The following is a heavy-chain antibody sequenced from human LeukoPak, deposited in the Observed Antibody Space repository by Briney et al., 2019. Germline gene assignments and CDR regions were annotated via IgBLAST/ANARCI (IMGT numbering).Heavy chain of an antibody. CDR3: ARHVIAAAAHNWFDP. Sequence: PSETLSLTCTVSGGSISSRSYYWGWIRQPPGKGLEWIGSIYYSGSTYYNPSLKSRVTISVDTSKNQFSLKLSSVTAADTAVYYCARHVIAAAAHNWFDPWGQGTLVTVSS. D-gene: IGHD6-13*01. J-gene: IGHJ5*02. V-gene: IGHV4-39*01. CDR1: GGSISSRSYY. CDR2: IYYSGST.